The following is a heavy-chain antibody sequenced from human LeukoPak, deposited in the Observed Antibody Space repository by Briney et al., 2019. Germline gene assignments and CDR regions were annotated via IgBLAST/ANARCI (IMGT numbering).Heavy chain of an antibody. J-gene: IGHJ4*02. CDR1: GGSFSGYY. CDR2: INHSGGT. Sequence: PSETLSLTCAVYGGSFSGYYWSWIRQPPGKGLEWIGEINHSGGTNYNPSLKSRVTISVDTSKNQFSLKLSSVTAADTAVYYCARDDRPIHYWGQGTLVTVSS. CDR3: ARDDRPIHY. D-gene: IGHD3-9*01. V-gene: IGHV4-34*01.